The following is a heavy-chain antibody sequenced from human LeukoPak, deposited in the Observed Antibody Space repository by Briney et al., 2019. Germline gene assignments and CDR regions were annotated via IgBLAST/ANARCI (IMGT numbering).Heavy chain of an antibody. V-gene: IGHV4-34*01. J-gene: IGHJ5*02. CDR1: GGSFSGCY. Sequence: SETLSLTCAVYGGSFSGCYWSWIRQPPGKGLEWIGEINHSGSTNYNPSLKSRVTISVDTSKNQFSLKLSSVTAADTAVYYCARVRPYSSSWERWFDPWGQGTLVTVSS. CDR3: ARVRPYSSSWERWFDP. CDR2: INHSGST. D-gene: IGHD6-13*01.